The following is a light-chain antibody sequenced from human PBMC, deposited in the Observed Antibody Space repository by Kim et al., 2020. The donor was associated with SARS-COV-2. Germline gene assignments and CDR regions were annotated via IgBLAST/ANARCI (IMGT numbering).Light chain of an antibody. J-gene: IGLJ2*01. CDR1: SIDLGGYNY. CDR2: DVS. V-gene: IGLV2-14*03. CDR3: SSYTSSSTVV. Sequence: GRCITISYTGTSIDLGGYNYVSWYQQHPGKAPKLIIYDVSNRPSGVSNRFAGSKSGNTASLTISGLQAEDEADYYCSSYTSSSTVVFGGGTQLTVL.